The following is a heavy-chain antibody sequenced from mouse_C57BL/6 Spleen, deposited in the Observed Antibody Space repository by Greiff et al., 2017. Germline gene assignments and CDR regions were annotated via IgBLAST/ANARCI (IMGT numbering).Heavy chain of an antibody. CDR1: GYTFTSYW. D-gene: IGHD4-1*01. V-gene: IGHV1-69*01. CDR3: ARELGRFDY. J-gene: IGHJ2*01. Sequence: QVQLQQPGAELVMPGASVKLSCKASGYTFTSYWMHWVKQRPGQGLEWIGEIDPSDSYTNYNQKFKGKSTLNVDKSSSTAYMQLSSLTSEDSAVYYCARELGRFDYWGQGTTLTVSS. CDR2: IDPSDSYT.